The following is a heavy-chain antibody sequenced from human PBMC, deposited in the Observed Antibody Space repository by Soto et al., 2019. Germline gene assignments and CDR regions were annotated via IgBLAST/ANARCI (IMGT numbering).Heavy chain of an antibody. Sequence: VGSLRLSCAASGFIFSDYYMSWIRQAPGRGLEWVSYISRSGATIFYADSVKGRFTISRDNAKNSLYLQMNSLRAEDTAVYYCAREIDTTVRGIFISDGMDVWGQGTTVTVSS. CDR3: AREIDTTVRGIFISDGMDV. CDR1: GFIFSDYY. J-gene: IGHJ6*02. V-gene: IGHV3-11*01. CDR2: ISRSGATI. D-gene: IGHD3-10*01.